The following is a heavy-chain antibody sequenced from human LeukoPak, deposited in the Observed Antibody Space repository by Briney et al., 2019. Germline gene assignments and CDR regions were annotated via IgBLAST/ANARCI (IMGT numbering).Heavy chain of an antibody. CDR2: IGTAGDT. J-gene: IGHJ4*02. D-gene: IGHD6-6*01. V-gene: IGHV3-13*01. CDR3: ARGGEQLVSSDPGSFDY. Sequence: PGGSLRLSCAASGFTFSSYDMHWVRQATGKGLEWVSAIGTAGDTYYPGSVKGRFTISRGNAKNSLYLQMNSLRAGDTAVYYCARGGEQLVSSDPGSFDYWGQGTLVTVSS. CDR1: GFTFSSYD.